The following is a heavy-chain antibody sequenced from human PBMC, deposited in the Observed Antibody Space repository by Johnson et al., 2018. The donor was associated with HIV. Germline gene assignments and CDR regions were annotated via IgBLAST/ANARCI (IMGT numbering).Heavy chain of an antibody. CDR1: QFTFNNYY. V-gene: IGHV3-33*06. CDR3: ANDFWSGSGI. D-gene: IGHD3-3*01. Sequence: QVQLVESGGGVVQPGRSPRLSCAGSQFTFNNYYMICVRQAPGKGLEWVAVIWYDGSNKYYADSVKGRFTISRDNSKSTLYLQMNSLRAEDTAVYYCANDFWSGSGIWGQGTRVTVSS. CDR2: IWYDGSNK. J-gene: IGHJ3*02.